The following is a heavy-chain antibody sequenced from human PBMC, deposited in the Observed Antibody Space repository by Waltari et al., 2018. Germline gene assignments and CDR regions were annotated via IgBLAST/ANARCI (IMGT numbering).Heavy chain of an antibody. CDR2: INNSGST. Sequence: QVQLQQWGAGLLKPSETLSLTCAVYGGSFSGYYWSWIRQPPGKGLEWIGEINNSGSTTYNPSLKSRVTISVDTSKNQFSLKLSSVTAADTAVYYCARGPAVTHSYYYYMDVWGKGTTVTVSS. D-gene: IGHD4-17*01. J-gene: IGHJ6*03. CDR3: ARGPAVTHSYYYYMDV. V-gene: IGHV4-34*01. CDR1: GGSFSGYY.